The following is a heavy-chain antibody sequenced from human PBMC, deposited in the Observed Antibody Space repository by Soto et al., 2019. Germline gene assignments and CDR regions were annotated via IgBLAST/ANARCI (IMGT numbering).Heavy chain of an antibody. J-gene: IGHJ4*02. D-gene: IGHD3-3*01. CDR3: AKEANTLRFLEGLSHLAH. V-gene: IGHV3-30*18. CDR1: GFSFNSYA. Sequence: QVQLVESGGGVVQPGRSLRLSCAASGFSFNSYAIHWVRQAPGKVLEWVAVISSDESNKYYGDSVKGRFSVSRDNSKNTLYMQMNNLRSDETAVYYCAKEANTLRFLEGLSHLAHWGQETLVTFSS. CDR2: ISSDESNK.